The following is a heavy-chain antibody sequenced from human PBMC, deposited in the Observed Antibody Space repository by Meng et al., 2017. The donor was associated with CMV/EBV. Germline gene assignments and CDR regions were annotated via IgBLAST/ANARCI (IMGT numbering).Heavy chain of an antibody. CDR1: GFTFDDYA. Sequence: SLKISCAASGFTFDDYAMHWVRQAPGKGLEWVSGISWNSGSIGYADSVKGRFTISRDNAKNSLYLQMNSLRAEDTALYYCAKSQGHCSGGSCFIYDYWGQGTLVTVSS. CDR3: AKSQGHCSGGSCFIYDY. V-gene: IGHV3-9*01. D-gene: IGHD2-15*01. CDR2: ISWNSGSI. J-gene: IGHJ4*02.